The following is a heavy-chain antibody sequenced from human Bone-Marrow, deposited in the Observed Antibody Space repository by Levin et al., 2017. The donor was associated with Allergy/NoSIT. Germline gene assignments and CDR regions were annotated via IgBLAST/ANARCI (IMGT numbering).Heavy chain of an antibody. D-gene: IGHD5-18*01. CDR1: GFTFSDYH. CDR3: ARDTAMVTYYYGMDV. V-gene: IGHV3-11*01. J-gene: IGHJ6*02. Sequence: SGGSLRLSCAASGFTFSDYHMNWIRQAPGKGLEWVSYITTSGSTIYYADSVKGRFTISRDDAKNSLYLQMNSLRVEDTALYYCARDTAMVTYYYGMDVWGQGTTVTVSS. CDR2: ITTSGSTI.